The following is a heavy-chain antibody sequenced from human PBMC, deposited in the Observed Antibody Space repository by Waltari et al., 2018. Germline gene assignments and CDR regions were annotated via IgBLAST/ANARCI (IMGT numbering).Heavy chain of an antibody. J-gene: IGHJ4*02. D-gene: IGHD3-3*01. V-gene: IGHV4-59*01. Sequence: QVQLQESGPGLVKPSETLSLTCTVSGGSISSYYWSWIRQPPGKGLEWIGYIYYSGSTNYNPSLKSRVTISVDTSKNQFSLKLSSVTAADTAVYYCARFNEFWSGYYKSPYYFDYWGQGTLVTVSS. CDR1: GGSISSYY. CDR3: ARFNEFWSGYYKSPYYFDY. CDR2: IYYSGST.